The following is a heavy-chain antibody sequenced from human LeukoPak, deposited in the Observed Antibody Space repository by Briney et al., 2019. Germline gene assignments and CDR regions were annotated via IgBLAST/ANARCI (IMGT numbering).Heavy chain of an antibody. CDR1: GGSISSYY. J-gene: IGHJ5*02. V-gene: IGHV4-59*01. CDR2: IYYSGST. Sequence: SETLSLTCTVPGGSISSYYWSWIRQPPGKGLEWIGYIYYSGSTNYNPSLKSRVTISVDTSKNQFSLKLSSVTAADTAVYYCARDPYGSGSYFWFDPWGQGTLVTVSS. D-gene: IGHD3-10*01. CDR3: ARDPYGSGSYFWFDP.